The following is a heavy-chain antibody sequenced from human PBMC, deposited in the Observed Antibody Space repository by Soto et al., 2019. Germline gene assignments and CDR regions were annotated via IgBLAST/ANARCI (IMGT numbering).Heavy chain of an antibody. CDR2: INPSGGST. Sequence: QVQLVQSGAEVKKPGASVKVSCKASGYTFTSYYIHWVRQAPGQGLEWMGIINPSGGSTSYAQKFQGRXXMXRXXSTRTGDRELSSLRCEDTAVYYCARGSVAGRRFDYWGQGTLVTVSS. CDR1: GYTFTSYY. D-gene: IGHD6-19*01. J-gene: IGHJ4*02. CDR3: ARGSVAGRRFDY. V-gene: IGHV1-46*01.